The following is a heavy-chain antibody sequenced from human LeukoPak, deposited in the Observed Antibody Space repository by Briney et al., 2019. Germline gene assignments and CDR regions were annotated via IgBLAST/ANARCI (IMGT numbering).Heavy chain of an antibody. D-gene: IGHD5-24*01. Sequence: PGGSLRLSCEGSGFIFSNYWMSWDRQAPGKGLDWVANINQDGTEKYYAQSVRGRFTISRDNARNSVQLQMNNLRAEDTALYYCAVLEGLSWGQGTLVSVSS. CDR2: INQDGTEK. CDR1: GFIFSNYW. CDR3: AVLEGLS. V-gene: IGHV3-7*03. J-gene: IGHJ4*02.